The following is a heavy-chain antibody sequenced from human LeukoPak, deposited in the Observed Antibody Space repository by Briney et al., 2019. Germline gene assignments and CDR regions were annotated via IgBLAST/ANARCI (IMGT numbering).Heavy chain of an antibody. V-gene: IGHV1-18*01. CDR1: GYTFTSYG. CDR2: ISAYNGNT. CDR3: ARTFAKRPIYDSSGYYFP. D-gene: IGHD3-22*01. Sequence: GASVKVSCKASGYTFTSYGISWVRQAPGQGLEWMGWISAYNGNTNYAQKLQGRVTMTTDTSTSTAYMELRSLRSDDTAVYYCARTFAKRPIYDSSGYYFPWGQGTLVTVSS. J-gene: IGHJ4*02.